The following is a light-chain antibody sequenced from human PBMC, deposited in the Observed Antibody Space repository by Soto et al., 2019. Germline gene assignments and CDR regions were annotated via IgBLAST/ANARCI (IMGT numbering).Light chain of an antibody. CDR3: QQYNNCPLT. CDR2: DAS. CDR1: QNLNNR. V-gene: IGKV3-15*01. Sequence: EIVVTQSPATLSLSVGQRATLSCRTSQNLNNRLAGYQQKPGQAPRLLIYDASTLASGIPARFSGSGSGTEFTLTISSLQSDDFATYPCQQYNNCPLTFGGGTKVEIK. J-gene: IGKJ4*01.